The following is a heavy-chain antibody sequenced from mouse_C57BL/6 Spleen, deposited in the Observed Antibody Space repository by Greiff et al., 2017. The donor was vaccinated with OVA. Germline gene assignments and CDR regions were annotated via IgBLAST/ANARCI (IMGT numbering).Heavy chain of an antibody. CDR2: ISYDGSN. Sequence: EVQLQESGPGLVKPSQSLSLTCSVTGYSITSGYYWNWIRQFPGNKLEWMGYISYDGSNNYNPSLKNRISITRDTSKNQFFLKLNSVTTEDTATYYCATGSSYGYFDVWGTGTTVTVSS. J-gene: IGHJ1*03. D-gene: IGHD1-1*01. CDR1: GYSITSGYY. V-gene: IGHV3-6*01. CDR3: ATGSSYGYFDV.